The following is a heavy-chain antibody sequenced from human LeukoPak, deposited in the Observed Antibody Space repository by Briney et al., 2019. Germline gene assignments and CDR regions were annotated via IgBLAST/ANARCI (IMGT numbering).Heavy chain of an antibody. CDR3: ARDPRTYFYDNSGYYPPAAPDF. V-gene: IGHV1-18*01. CDR2: ISAYNGNT. Sequence: ASVKVSCKASSYTFTSYGISWVRQAPGQGLEWMGWISAYNGNTNYAQKLQGRVTMTTDTSTSTAYMELNSLRAEDTAVYYCARDPRTYFYDNSGYYPPAAPDFWGQGTLVTVSS. D-gene: IGHD3-22*01. J-gene: IGHJ4*02. CDR1: SYTFTSYG.